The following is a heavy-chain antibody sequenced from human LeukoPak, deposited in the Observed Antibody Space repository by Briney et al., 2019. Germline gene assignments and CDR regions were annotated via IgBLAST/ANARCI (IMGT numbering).Heavy chain of an antibody. CDR3: AREGYSGYDFDY. V-gene: IGHV4-61*02. Sequence: SETLSLTCTVSGGSISSGSYYWSWIRQPAGRGLEWIGRIYTSGSINYNPSLKSRVTISVDTSKNQFSLKLSFVTAADTAVYYCAREGYSGYDFDYWGQGTLVTVSS. D-gene: IGHD5-12*01. J-gene: IGHJ4*02. CDR2: IYTSGSI. CDR1: GGSISSGSYY.